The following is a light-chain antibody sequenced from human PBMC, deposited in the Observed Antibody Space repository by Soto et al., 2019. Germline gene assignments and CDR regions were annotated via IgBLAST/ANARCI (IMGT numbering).Light chain of an antibody. J-gene: IGKJ3*01. CDR3: QQSYSTHFT. Sequence: DIQMTQSPSSLSASVGDRVTITCRASQSISSYLNWYQQKPGKAPKLLIYAASSLQSGVPSSFSGSGSGTDFTLTISSLQPEDFATYYCQQSYSTHFTFGPGTKVDIK. CDR2: AAS. CDR1: QSISSY. V-gene: IGKV1-39*01.